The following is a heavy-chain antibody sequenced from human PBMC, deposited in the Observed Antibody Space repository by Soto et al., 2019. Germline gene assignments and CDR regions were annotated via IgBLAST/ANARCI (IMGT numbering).Heavy chain of an antibody. J-gene: IGHJ4*02. D-gene: IGHD3-3*01. Sequence: GGSLRLSCAGSGFTFSSYWMSWVRQAPGKGLEWVANIKQDGSEKYYVDSVRGRFTISRDNAKNSLYLQMSGLRAEDTAVFYCARGTLWNGYQFFDYWGQGXLVTVSS. V-gene: IGHV3-7*01. CDR1: GFTFSSYW. CDR2: IKQDGSEK. CDR3: ARGTLWNGYQFFDY.